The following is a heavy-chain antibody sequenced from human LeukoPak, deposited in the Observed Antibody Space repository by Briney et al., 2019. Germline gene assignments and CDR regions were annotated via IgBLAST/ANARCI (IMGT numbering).Heavy chain of an antibody. Sequence: GGFLRLSCAASGFTFSSYSMNWVRQAPGKGLEWVSYISSSSSTIYYADSVKGRFTISRDNAKNSLYLQMNSLRAEDTAVYYCARDPAVAGVDYWGQGTLVTVSS. CDR2: ISSSSSTI. J-gene: IGHJ4*02. CDR1: GFTFSSYS. CDR3: ARDPAVAGVDY. V-gene: IGHV3-48*01. D-gene: IGHD6-19*01.